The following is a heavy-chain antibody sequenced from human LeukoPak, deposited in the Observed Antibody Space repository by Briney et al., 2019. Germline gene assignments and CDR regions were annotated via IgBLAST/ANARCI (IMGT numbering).Heavy chain of an antibody. Sequence: GSVKVSRMPSLYTPTGYFMHWVRRAPGGGVEWMGWINPNSGATNYARKFRGGVTMTRETSISTAYIELSRLRTDNSAVYYCARRDDYSNSSGYVDWFDPWGQGTLVTVSS. CDR2: INPNSGAT. CDR1: LYTPTGYF. CDR3: ARRDDYSNSSGYVDWFDP. J-gene: IGHJ5*02. D-gene: IGHD3-22*01. V-gene: IGHV1-2*02.